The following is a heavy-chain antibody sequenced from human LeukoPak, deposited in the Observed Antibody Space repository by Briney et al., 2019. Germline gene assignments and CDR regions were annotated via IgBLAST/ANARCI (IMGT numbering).Heavy chain of an antibody. J-gene: IGHJ4*02. V-gene: IGHV4-39*01. CDR2: IYYSGST. Sequence: PSETLSLTCTVSGGSISSSSYYWGWIRQPPGKGLEWIGSIYYSGSTYYNPSLKSRVTISVDTSKNQFSLKLSSVTAADTAVYYCASKGTSYYFDYWGQGTLVTVSS. CDR1: GGSISSSSYY. D-gene: IGHD1-1*01. CDR3: ASKGTSYYFDY.